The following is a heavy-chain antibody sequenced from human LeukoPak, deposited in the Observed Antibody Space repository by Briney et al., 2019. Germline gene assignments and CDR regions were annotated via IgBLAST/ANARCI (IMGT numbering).Heavy chain of an antibody. Sequence: GESLKISCKGSGYRFTSYWIGWVRQMPGKGLEWMGIIYPGDSETRYSPSSQGQVTISADKSISTAYLQWNSLKASDTAMYYCARQGIAVAGIDCWGQGTLLTVSS. CDR1: GYRFTSYW. CDR2: IYPGDSET. CDR3: ARQGIAVAGIDC. V-gene: IGHV5-51*01. J-gene: IGHJ4*01. D-gene: IGHD6-19*01.